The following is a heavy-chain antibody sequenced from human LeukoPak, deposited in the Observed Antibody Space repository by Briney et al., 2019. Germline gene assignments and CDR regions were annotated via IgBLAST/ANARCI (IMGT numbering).Heavy chain of an antibody. D-gene: IGHD2-15*01. CDR3: ASGYCSGGSCDEAGY. CDR1: GFTFSSYG. J-gene: IGHJ4*02. V-gene: IGHV3-30*03. Sequence: GGSLRPSCAASGFTFSSYGMHWVRQAPGKGLEWVAVISYDGSNKYYADSVKGRFTISRDNSKNTLYLQMNSLRAEDTAVYYCASGYCSGGSCDEAGYWGQGTLVTVSS. CDR2: ISYDGSNK.